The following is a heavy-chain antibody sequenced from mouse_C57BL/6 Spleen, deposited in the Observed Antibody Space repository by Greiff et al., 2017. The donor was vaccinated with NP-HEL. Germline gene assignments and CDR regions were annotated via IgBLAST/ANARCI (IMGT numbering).Heavy chain of an antibody. J-gene: IGHJ4*01. Sequence: VQLQQSGPELVKPGASVKISCKASGYTFTDYYMNWVKQSHGKSLEWIGDINPNNGGTSYNQKFKGKATLTVDKSSSTAYMELRSLTSEDSAVYYCARDDYAPMDYWGQGTSVTVSS. V-gene: IGHV1-26*01. CDR1: GYTFTDYY. CDR3: ARDDYAPMDY. D-gene: IGHD2-4*01. CDR2: INPNNGGT.